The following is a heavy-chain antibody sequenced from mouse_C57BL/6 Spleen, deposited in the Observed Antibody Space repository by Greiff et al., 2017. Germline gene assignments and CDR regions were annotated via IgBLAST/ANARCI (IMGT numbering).Heavy chain of an antibody. CDR2: IYPRSGNT. Sequence: VQLQQSGAELARPGASVKLSCTASGYTFTSYGISWVKPRTGQGLEWIVEIYPRSGNTYSNEKFKGKATLTADKSSSTAYMELRSLTSEDSTVYFCARPQANWDNAMDYWGQGTSVTVSS. CDR3: ARPQANWDNAMDY. J-gene: IGHJ4*01. D-gene: IGHD4-1*01. CDR1: GYTFTSYG. V-gene: IGHV1-81*01.